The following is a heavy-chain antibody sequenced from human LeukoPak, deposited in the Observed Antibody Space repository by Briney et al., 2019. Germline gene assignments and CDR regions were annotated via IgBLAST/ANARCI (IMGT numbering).Heavy chain of an antibody. D-gene: IGHD3-3*01. J-gene: IGHJ3*01. Sequence: GRSPRLSCAASGFTFSNFGMHWVRQPPGKALEWVAIISYDGSNTDYADSVKGRFSISRDSSTNTLYLQMNSLRPEDTAIYYCAKDWSLYLERYAFDLWGHGTMVTVSS. CDR1: GFTFSNFG. V-gene: IGHV3-30*18. CDR2: ISYDGSNT. CDR3: AKDWSLYLERYAFDL.